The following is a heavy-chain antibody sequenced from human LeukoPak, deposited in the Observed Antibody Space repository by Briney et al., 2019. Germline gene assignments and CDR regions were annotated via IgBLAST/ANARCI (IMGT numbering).Heavy chain of an antibody. CDR1: GGSISSYY. CDR3: ARDRWDTAMAFDY. D-gene: IGHD5-18*01. Sequence: SETLSLTCTVSGGSISSYYWSWIRQPPGKGLERIGYIYYSGSTNYNPSLKSRVTISVDTSKNQFSLKLSSVTAADTAVYYCARDRWDTAMAFDYWGQGTLVTVSS. J-gene: IGHJ4*02. CDR2: IYYSGST. V-gene: IGHV4-59*01.